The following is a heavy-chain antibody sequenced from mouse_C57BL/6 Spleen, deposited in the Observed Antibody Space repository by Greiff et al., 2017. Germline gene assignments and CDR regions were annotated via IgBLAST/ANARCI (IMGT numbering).Heavy chain of an antibody. D-gene: IGHD1-1*01. CDR2: IWTGGGT. V-gene: IGHV2-9-1*01. J-gene: IGHJ3*01. CDR1: GFSLTSYA. Sequence: VMLVESGPGLVAPSQSLSITCTVSGFSLTSYAISWVRQPPGKGLEWLGVIWTGGGTNYNSALKSRLSISKDNSKSQVFLKMNSLQTDDTARYYCARGDYYGSSYELAYWGQGTLVTVSA. CDR3: ARGDYYGSSYELAY.